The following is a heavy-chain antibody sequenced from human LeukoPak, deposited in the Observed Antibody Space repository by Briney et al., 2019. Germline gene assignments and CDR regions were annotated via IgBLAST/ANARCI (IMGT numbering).Heavy chain of an antibody. J-gene: IGHJ3*02. Sequence: SETLCLICAVYGGSFSGYYWSWIRQPPGKGLEWIGEINHSGSTNYIPPLKSRVTISVDTSKNQFSLKLSSVTAADTAVYYCARGNYYGSGTLGAFDIWGQGTMVTVSS. CDR3: ARGNYYGSGTLGAFDI. V-gene: IGHV4-34*01. D-gene: IGHD3-10*01. CDR1: GGSFSGYY. CDR2: INHSGST.